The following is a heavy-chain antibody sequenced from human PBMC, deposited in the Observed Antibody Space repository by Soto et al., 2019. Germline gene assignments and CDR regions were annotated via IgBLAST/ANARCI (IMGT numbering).Heavy chain of an antibody. V-gene: IGHV4-31*03. CDR1: GGSISSGFYY. CDR2: INYSGST. CDR3: ARYSLHSNQAHYFDY. D-gene: IGHD4-4*01. Sequence: SETLSLTCTVSGGSISSGFYYWTWIRQHPGKGLEWIGYINYSGSTYYNPSLKSRVSISVDTSKNQFSLKLSSVTAADTAVYYCARYSLHSNQAHYFDYWGQGTLVTVSS. J-gene: IGHJ4*02.